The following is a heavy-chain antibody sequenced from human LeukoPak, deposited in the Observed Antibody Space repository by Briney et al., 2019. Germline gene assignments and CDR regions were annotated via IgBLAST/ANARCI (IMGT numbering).Heavy chain of an antibody. CDR2: INQDGTEK. V-gene: IGHV3-7*01. J-gene: IGHJ2*01. CDR1: GFTFSSHW. Sequence: GGSLRLSCAASGFTFSSHWMTWVRQAPGTWLEWVANINQDGTEKHYVASVKGRFTISRDNAQNSLYLQMNSLRVEDTTVYYCARLSTLEYGDHIRSYRHFDLWGRGTLVTVSS. D-gene: IGHD4-17*01. CDR3: ARLSTLEYGDHIRSYRHFDL.